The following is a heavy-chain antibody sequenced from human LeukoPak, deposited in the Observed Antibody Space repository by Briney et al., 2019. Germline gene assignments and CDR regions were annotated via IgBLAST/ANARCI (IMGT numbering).Heavy chain of an antibody. Sequence: GGSLRLSCAPSGFIFSDYWFHWVRQTPGQGLVWVAAINRDGTGTSHADSVRGRFTVSRVNAKNTLYLQLNSLRADDTAVYYCARGLSYAVAYGDYWGQGTLVTVSS. V-gene: IGHV3-74*01. CDR1: GFIFSDYW. CDR2: INRDGTGT. J-gene: IGHJ4*02. CDR3: ARGLSYAVAYGDY. D-gene: IGHD6-19*01.